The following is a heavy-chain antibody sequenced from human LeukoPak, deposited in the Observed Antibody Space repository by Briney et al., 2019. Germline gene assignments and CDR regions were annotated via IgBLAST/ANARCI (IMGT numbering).Heavy chain of an antibody. J-gene: IGHJ4*02. CDR1: GYTFTSYY. CDR3: ARALAVTGRGPRDFDF. CDR2: INPSGGST. V-gene: IGHV1-46*01. Sequence: VASVKVSCKASGYTFTSYYMHWVRQAPGQGLEWMGIINPSGGSTSYAQKFQGRVTMTRDMSTSTVYMELRSLRSDDTAVYYCARALAVTGRGPRDFDFWGQGTLVTVSS. D-gene: IGHD6-19*01.